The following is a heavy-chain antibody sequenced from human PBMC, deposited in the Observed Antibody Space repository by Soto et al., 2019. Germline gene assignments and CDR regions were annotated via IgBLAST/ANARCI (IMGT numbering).Heavy chain of an antibody. V-gene: IGHV4-59*08. CDR2: SYYSGSP. D-gene: IGHD3-22*01. CDR1: GGSISGYY. J-gene: IGHJ5*02. CDR3: ARETYYYDSSGYSNAHNWFDP. Sequence: SETLSLTCTVSGGSISGYYWNWIRQSPGRGLEWIGYSYYSGSPNYNPSLTSRVTISVDTSKNQFSLKLSSVTAADTAVYYCARETYYYDSSGYSNAHNWFDPWGQGTLVTVSS.